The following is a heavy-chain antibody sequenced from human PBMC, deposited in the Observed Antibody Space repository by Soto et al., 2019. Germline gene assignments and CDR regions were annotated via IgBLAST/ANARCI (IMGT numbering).Heavy chain of an antibody. D-gene: IGHD5-18*01. CDR2: INHSGTT. V-gene: IGHV4-34*01. CDR1: RGSFSGFY. Sequence: QVQLQQWGAGLLKPSETLALTCGVYRGSFSGFYWSWIRQTPGKGLEWIGEINHSGTTNYNPSFKNRVSISVDKTTNNFSLKITSVTAADAAVYYCARGRGYVYGSNFDGMDVWGRGTTVTVSS. CDR3: ARGRGYVYGSNFDGMDV. J-gene: IGHJ6*02.